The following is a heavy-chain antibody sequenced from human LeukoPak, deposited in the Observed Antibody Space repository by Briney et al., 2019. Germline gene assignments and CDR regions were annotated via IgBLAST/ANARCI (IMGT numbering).Heavy chain of an antibody. Sequence: GASVKVSCKASGYTFTSYGISWVRQAPGQGLEWMGWNSAYNGNTNYAQKLQGRVTMTTDTSTSTAYMELRSLRSDDTAVYYCARVGLGLFGELSDYFDYWGQGTVVTVSS. CDR1: GYTFTSYG. CDR2: NSAYNGNT. V-gene: IGHV1-18*01. D-gene: IGHD3-10*02. J-gene: IGHJ4*02. CDR3: ARVGLGLFGELSDYFDY.